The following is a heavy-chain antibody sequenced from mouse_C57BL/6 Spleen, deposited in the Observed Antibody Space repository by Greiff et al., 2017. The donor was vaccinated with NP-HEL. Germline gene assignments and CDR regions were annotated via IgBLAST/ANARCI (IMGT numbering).Heavy chain of an antibody. J-gene: IGHJ3*01. CDR2: IYPGDGDT. Sequence: QVQLKQSGPELVKPGASVKISCKASGYAFSSSWMNWVKQRPGKGLEWIGRIYPGDGDTNYNGKFKGKATLTADKSSSTAYMQLSSLTSEDSAVYFCARSPWVFAYWGQGTLVTVSA. CDR1: GYAFSSSW. D-gene: IGHD4-1*01. V-gene: IGHV1-82*01. CDR3: ARSPWVFAY.